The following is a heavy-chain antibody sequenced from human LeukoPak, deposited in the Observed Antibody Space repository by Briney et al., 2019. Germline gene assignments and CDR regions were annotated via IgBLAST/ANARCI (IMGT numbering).Heavy chain of an antibody. J-gene: IGHJ4*02. CDR3: AKNSGAMVTSFDY. V-gene: IGHV3-23*01. D-gene: IGHD5-18*01. Sequence: WGSPRLSCAASGFAFSSYAMSWVRQAPGKGLEWVSVISGSGGSTYYADSVKGRFTISRDNSKNTLYLQMNSLRAEDTAVYYCAKNSGAMVTSFDYWGQGTLVTVSS. CDR2: ISGSGGST. CDR1: GFAFSSYA.